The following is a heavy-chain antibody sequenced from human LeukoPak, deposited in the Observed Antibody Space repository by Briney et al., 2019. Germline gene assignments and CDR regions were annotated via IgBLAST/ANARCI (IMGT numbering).Heavy chain of an antibody. CDR1: GGTFSSYA. CDR3: ARDLELRYFDWLNTYNWFDP. D-gene: IGHD3-9*01. V-gene: IGHV1-69*04. CDR2: IIPILGIA. Sequence: SVKVSCKASGGTFSSYAIGWVRQAPGQGLEWMGRIIPILGIANYAQKFQGRVTITADKSTSTAYMELSSLRSEDTAVYYCARDLELRYFDWLNTYNWFDPWGQGTLVTVSS. J-gene: IGHJ5*02.